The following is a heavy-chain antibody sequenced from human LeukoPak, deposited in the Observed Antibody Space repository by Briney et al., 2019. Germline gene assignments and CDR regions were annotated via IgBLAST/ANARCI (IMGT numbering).Heavy chain of an antibody. D-gene: IGHD5-18*01. J-gene: IGHJ4*02. CDR2: INPNSENT. Sequence: GASVKVSCKASGYTFTGYYMHWVRQAPGQGLEWMGWINPNSENTNYAQKFQGRVTLTRDTASSTAYMELSSLKSDDTAVYYCARGTKGYGYVSGDYWGQGTLVTVSS. CDR3: ARGTKGYGYVSGDY. V-gene: IGHV1-2*02. CDR1: GYTFTGYY.